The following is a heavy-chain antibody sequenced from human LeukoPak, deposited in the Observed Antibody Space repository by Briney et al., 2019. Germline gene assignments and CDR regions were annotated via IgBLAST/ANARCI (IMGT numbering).Heavy chain of an antibody. D-gene: IGHD2-15*01. CDR2: IYTSGST. CDR1: GGSISSHY. J-gene: IGHJ4*02. V-gene: IGHV4-4*07. CDR3: ARSSPSGATYFNY. Sequence: PSETLSLACTVSGGSISSHYWNWIRQPAGKGLEWIGRIYTSGSTHYNPSLKSRISMSVDTSKAQFSLKLNSVTAADTAVYFCARSSPSGATYFNYWVQGTLVTVSS.